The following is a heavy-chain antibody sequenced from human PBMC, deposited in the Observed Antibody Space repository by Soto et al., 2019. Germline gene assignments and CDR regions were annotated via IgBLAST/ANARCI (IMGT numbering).Heavy chain of an antibody. D-gene: IGHD6-19*01. CDR2: ISSDGSNK. CDR1: GFTFSSYG. Sequence: QVQLVESGGGVVQPGGSLRLSCAASGFTFSSYGMHWVRQAPGKGLEWVAVISSDGSNKYYADSVMGRFTISRDNSKNPLYLPMNSLGAEDTAGYYCAKDSVLTVRGWLGDFVYWGQGTLVTVSS. V-gene: IGHV3-30*18. CDR3: AKDSVLTVRGWLGDFVY. J-gene: IGHJ4*02.